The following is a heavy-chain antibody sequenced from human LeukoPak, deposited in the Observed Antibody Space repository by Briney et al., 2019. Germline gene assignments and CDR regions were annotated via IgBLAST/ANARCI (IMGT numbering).Heavy chain of an antibody. CDR3: ARAKGSFGPDC. D-gene: IGHD1-26*01. J-gene: IGHJ4*02. CDR2: MNPDSGRT. CDR1: GYTFTSYD. V-gene: IGHV1-8*01. Sequence: ASVKVSCKSSGYTFTSYDINWVRQATGQGLEWMGWMNPDSGRTGYAQRFQGRLTMAWNTSISTSYMELSSLKSEDTAVYYCARAKGSFGPDCWGQGTLVTVSS.